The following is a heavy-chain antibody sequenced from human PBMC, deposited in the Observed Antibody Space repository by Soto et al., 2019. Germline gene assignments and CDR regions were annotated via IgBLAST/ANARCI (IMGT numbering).Heavy chain of an antibody. D-gene: IGHD2-2*01. CDR1: GGSFSGYY. Sequence: QVQLQQWGAGLLKPSETLSLTCAVYGGSFSGYYWSWIRQPPGKGLEWIGEINHSGSTNYNPSLKRRVTISVDTSKNQFSLKLSSVTAADTAVYYCARGGDIVVVPTAYMSVYGMDVWGQGTTVTVSS. V-gene: IGHV4-34*01. J-gene: IGHJ6*02. CDR3: ARGGDIVVVPTAYMSVYGMDV. CDR2: INHSGST.